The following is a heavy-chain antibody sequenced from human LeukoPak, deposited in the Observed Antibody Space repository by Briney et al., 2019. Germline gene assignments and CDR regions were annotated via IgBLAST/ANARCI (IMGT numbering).Heavy chain of an antibody. Sequence: GGSLRLSCAASGFTFSSYAMSWVRQAPGKGLEWVSAISGSGGSTYYGDSVKGRFTISRDNSKNTLYLQMNSLRAEDTAVYYCAKDLKGSGWLYYFDYWGQGTLVTVSS. CDR1: GFTFSSYA. D-gene: IGHD6-19*01. CDR2: ISGSGGST. V-gene: IGHV3-23*01. J-gene: IGHJ4*02. CDR3: AKDLKGSGWLYYFDY.